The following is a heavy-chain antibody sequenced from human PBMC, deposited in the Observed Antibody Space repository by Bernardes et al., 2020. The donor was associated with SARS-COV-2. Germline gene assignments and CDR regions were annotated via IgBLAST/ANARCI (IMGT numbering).Heavy chain of an antibody. D-gene: IGHD1-1*01. CDR1: GFTFSSYA. J-gene: IGHJ4*02. V-gene: IGHV3-23*01. CDR3: AKSRVEHGGFDY. CDR2: ISGSGGST. Sequence: GGSLRLSCAASGFTFSSYAMSWVRQAPGKGQEWVSAISGSGGSTYYADSVKGRFTISRDNSKNTLYLQMNSLRAEDTAVYYCAKSRVEHGGFDYWGQGTLVTVSS.